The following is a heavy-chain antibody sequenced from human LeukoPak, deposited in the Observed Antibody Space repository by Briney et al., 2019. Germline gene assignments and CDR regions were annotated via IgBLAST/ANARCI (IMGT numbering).Heavy chain of an antibody. Sequence: GESLKIPFKGSGYSFTRYWIGWVRQMPGEGLEWMGIIYPGDSDTRYSPSFQGQVTMSADKSINTAYLQWSSLKASDTAMYYCARSLGVAAAGSGAFDIWGQGTMVTVSS. D-gene: IGHD6-13*01. CDR2: IYPGDSDT. V-gene: IGHV5-51*01. CDR3: ARSLGVAAAGSGAFDI. J-gene: IGHJ3*02. CDR1: GYSFTRYW.